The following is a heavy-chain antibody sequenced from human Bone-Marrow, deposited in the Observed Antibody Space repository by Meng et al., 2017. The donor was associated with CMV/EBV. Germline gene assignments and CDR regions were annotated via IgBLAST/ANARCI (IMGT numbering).Heavy chain of an antibody. CDR3: ARAIPYCTSNSCHKRWFDP. D-gene: IGHD2-2*02. Sequence: SCAASGFTFSSYWSWIRQPPGKGLEWIGYIYYSGSTNYNPSLKSRVTISVDTSKNRFSLRLSSVTAADTAVYYCARAIPYCTSNSCHKRWFDPWGQGALVTVSS. J-gene: IGHJ5*02. CDR1: GFTFSSY. V-gene: IGHV4-59*01. CDR2: IYYSGST.